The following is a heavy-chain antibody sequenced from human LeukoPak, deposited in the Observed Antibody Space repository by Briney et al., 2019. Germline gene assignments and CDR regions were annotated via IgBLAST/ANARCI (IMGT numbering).Heavy chain of an antibody. CDR2: INHSGST. CDR1: GGSFSGYY. D-gene: IGHD1-1*01. V-gene: IGHV4-34*01. CDR3: ARYKNYYYGLDV. Sequence: SETLSLTCAVYGGSFSGYYWSWIRQTPGKGLEWIGEINHSGSTNYNPSLKSRVTISVDTSKNQFSLKLNSVTAADTAVYYCARYKNYYYGLDVWGQGTTVTVSS. J-gene: IGHJ6*02.